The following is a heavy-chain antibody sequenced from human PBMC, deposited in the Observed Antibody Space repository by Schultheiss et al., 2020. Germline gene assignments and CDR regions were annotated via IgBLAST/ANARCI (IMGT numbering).Heavy chain of an antibody. CDR2: INPNSSGT. D-gene: IGHD6-19*01. CDR1: GYTFTDFG. CDR3: ARGGEQWFYFDY. V-gene: IGHV1-2*02. Sequence: GSVTVSFKASGYTFTDFGISWVRQAPGQGLEWMGWINPNSSGTNYAQKFQGRVTMTRDTSISTAYMELSSLTSDDTAVYYCARGGEQWFYFDYWGQGTLVTVSS. J-gene: IGHJ4*02.